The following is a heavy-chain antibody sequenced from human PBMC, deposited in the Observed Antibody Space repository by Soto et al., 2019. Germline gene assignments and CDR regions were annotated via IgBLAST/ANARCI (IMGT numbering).Heavy chain of an antibody. CDR1: GFTFSTYW. CDR2: IKEDGSEA. J-gene: IGHJ6*02. D-gene: IGHD3-16*01. Sequence: EMQLVESGGGLVQPGGSLRLSCAASGFTFSTYWMNWVRQAPGKGLEWVANIKEDGSEAYYVDSVKGRFTISRDNAKNSLYLDMNSLRGEDTAVYYCARDWGAPGRGSALGYYYHFGMDVWGQGTTVTVPS. V-gene: IGHV3-7*05. CDR3: ARDWGAPGRGSALGYYYHFGMDV.